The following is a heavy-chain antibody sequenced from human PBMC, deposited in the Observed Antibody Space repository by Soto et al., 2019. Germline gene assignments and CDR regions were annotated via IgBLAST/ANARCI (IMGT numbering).Heavy chain of an antibody. V-gene: IGHV3-30*03. J-gene: IGHJ4*02. Sequence: QVQLVESGGGVVQPGRSLRLSCAASGFPFSSYGMHWVRQAPGKGLDWVALISYDGSNKYYADSVKGRFTISRDNSKHTLYLEMSSLRVEDTAVYYCAGGQYYFDYFGQGTLVSVSS. D-gene: IGHD2-15*01. CDR2: ISYDGSNK. CDR3: AGGQYYFDY. CDR1: GFPFSSYG.